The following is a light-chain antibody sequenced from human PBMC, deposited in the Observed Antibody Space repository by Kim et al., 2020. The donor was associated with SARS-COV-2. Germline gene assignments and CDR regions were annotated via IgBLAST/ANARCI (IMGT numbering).Light chain of an antibody. CDR2: GAS. J-gene: IGKJ2*01. CDR1: QSISIN. Sequence: SGSPGERITLSCRASQSISINLAWYQQKHGQSPKLLIFGASTRAIDIPGRFSGSGSGTEFTLTISDVQSADSAVYYCHHYDAWPYTFGQGTKLEI. CDR3: HHYDAWPYT. V-gene: IGKV3-15*01.